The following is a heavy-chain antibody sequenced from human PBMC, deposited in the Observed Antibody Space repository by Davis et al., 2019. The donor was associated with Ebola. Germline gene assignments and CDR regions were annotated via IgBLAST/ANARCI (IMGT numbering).Heavy chain of an antibody. D-gene: IGHD3-10*01. Sequence: MPSETLSLTCTVSGGSISTTSYYWGWFRQPPGKGLEWIGSIFYTGSTFYNPSLKSRVSISVDTSKNQFSLKLSSVTAADTAVYYCARAGFRELFSYGMDVWGQGTTVTVSS. CDR3: ARAGFRELFSYGMDV. CDR1: GGSISTTSYY. J-gene: IGHJ6*02. CDR2: IFYTGST. V-gene: IGHV4-39*02.